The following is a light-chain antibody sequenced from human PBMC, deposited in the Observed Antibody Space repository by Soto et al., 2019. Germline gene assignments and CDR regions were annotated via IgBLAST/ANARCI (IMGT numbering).Light chain of an antibody. CDR3: QTWGSGIQV. V-gene: IGLV4-69*01. Sequence: QPVLTQSPSASASLGASIKLTCTRSSGHSNYAIAWHQQQPEKGPRYLMKLNSDGSHSKGDGIPDRFSGSSSWAERYLTISSLQSEDEADYYSQTWGSGIQVFGGGTKLTVL. CDR1: SGHSNYA. CDR2: LNSDGSH. J-gene: IGLJ3*02.